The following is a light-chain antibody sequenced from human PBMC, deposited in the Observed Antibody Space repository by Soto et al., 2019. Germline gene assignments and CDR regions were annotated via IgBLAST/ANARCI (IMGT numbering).Light chain of an antibody. J-gene: IGLJ1*01. CDR3: CSYAGSSNFYV. CDR1: SSDVGSYNL. V-gene: IGLV2-23*01. Sequence: QSALTQPASVSGSPGQSITISCTGTSSDVGSYNLVSWYQQHPGRAPKLMIYEGSKRPSGVSNRFSGSKSGNTASLTISGLQAEDDADYYCCSYAGSSNFYVFGTGTKVTVL. CDR2: EGS.